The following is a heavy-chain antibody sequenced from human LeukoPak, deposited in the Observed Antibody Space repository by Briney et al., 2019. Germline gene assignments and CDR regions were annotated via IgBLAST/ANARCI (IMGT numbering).Heavy chain of an antibody. Sequence: SETLSLTCTVSGGSISSHYWTWIRQSPVKGLEWIGDISNSGSTSYNPSLKSRVTISIDTSKNRFSLKLSSVTAADTAVYYCGRDALVGYFSYYYMDVWGKGTTVTVS. D-gene: IGHD2-15*01. CDR1: GGSISSHY. V-gene: IGHV4-59*11. CDR2: ISNSGST. J-gene: IGHJ6*03. CDR3: GRDALVGYFSYYYMDV.